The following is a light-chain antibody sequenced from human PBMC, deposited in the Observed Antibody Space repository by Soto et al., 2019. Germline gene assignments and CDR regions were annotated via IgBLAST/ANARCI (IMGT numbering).Light chain of an antibody. Sequence: QSVLTQPPSVSGAPGQRVTISCTGSSSNIGAGYDVHWYQQFPGTAPKLLIYGNNNRPSGVPDRFSGSKSGTSASLAITGLQAEGEADYYCQSYDSSVSGYVFGTGTKLTVL. J-gene: IGLJ1*01. CDR3: QSYDSSVSGYV. CDR1: SSNIGAGYD. CDR2: GNN. V-gene: IGLV1-40*01.